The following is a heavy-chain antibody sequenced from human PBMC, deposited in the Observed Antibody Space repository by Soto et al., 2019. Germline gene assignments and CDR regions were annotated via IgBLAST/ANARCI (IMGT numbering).Heavy chain of an antibody. CDR2: ISGGGDAA. V-gene: IGHV3-23*01. CDR1: GFTFINYA. CDR3: ARKILGSTSRPNYWYFDL. Sequence: EVQLLESGGALVQPGGSLRLSCAGSGFTFINYAMNWVRQAPGKGLEWVSSISGGGDAAFFPDSVRGRFTISRDNSKNTVTLQVNSLGVDDTAVYYCARKILGSTSRPNYWYFDLWGRGTRVTVSS. J-gene: IGHJ2*01. D-gene: IGHD2-2*01.